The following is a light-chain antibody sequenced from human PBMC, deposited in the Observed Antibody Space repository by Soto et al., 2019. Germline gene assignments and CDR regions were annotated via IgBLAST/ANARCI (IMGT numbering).Light chain of an antibody. Sequence: EIVLTQSPRTLSLSPGERGTLSCRASQSVGSDYVAWYQHRPGQAPRLLFSGIFRRATGIPDRFSGSGSGTDFTLTINRLEPEDFAVYYCQQFGSSPRTFGQGTKV. CDR2: GIF. V-gene: IGKV3-20*01. CDR1: QSVGSDY. J-gene: IGKJ1*01. CDR3: QQFGSSPRT.